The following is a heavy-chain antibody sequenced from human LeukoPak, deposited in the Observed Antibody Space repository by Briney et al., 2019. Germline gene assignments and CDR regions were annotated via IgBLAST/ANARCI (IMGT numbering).Heavy chain of an antibody. D-gene: IGHD4-17*01. CDR2: ISGSGGST. J-gene: IGHJ4*02. CDR1: GFTFSSYA. V-gene: IGHV3-23*01. CDR3: AKALIRGMTTVTPFDY. Sequence: PGGSLRLSCAASGFTFSSYAMSWVRQAPGKGLEWVSAISGSGGSTYYADSVKGRFTISRDNSKNTLYLQMNSLRAEDTAVYYCAKALIRGMTTVTPFDYWGQGTLVTVSS.